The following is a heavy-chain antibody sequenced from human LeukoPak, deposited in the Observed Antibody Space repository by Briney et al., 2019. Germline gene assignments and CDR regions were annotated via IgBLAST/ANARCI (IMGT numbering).Heavy chain of an antibody. CDR2: INSDGSST. CDR3: AELGITMIGGV. Sequence: GGSLRLSCAASGFTFSSHGMSWVRQAPGKGLVWVSRINSDGSSTSYVDSVKGRFTISRDNAKNSLYLQMNSLRAEDTAVYYCAELGITMIGGVWGKGTTVTISS. J-gene: IGHJ6*04. CDR1: GFTFSSHG. D-gene: IGHD3-10*02. V-gene: IGHV3-74*01.